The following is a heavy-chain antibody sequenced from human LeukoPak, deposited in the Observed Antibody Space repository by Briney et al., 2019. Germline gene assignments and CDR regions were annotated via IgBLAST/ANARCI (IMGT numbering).Heavy chain of an antibody. D-gene: IGHD3-3*01. J-gene: IGHJ4*02. CDR1: GFTFSSYS. Sequence: GGSLRLSCAASGFTFSSYSMNWVHQAPGKGLEWVSSISSSSSYIYYADSVKGRFTISRDNAKNSLYLQMNSLRAEDTAVYYCVSGTVTIFGVVIIQRFDYWGQGTLVTVSS. V-gene: IGHV3-21*01. CDR2: ISSSSSYI. CDR3: VSGTVTIFGVVIIQRFDY.